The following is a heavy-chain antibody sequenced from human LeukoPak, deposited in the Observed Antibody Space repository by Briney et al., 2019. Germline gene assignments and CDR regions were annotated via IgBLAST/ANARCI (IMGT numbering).Heavy chain of an antibody. CDR2: IYHSGAT. Sequence: PSETLSLTCTVSGYSISSAYYWGWIRQPPGKGLEWIGSIYHSGATYYNPSPKSRLTISVDTSKNQFSLKLTSVTAADTAVYYCARDGGRYVDWLLQEYWGQGTLVTVSS. CDR3: ARDGGRYVDWLLQEY. J-gene: IGHJ4*02. CDR1: GYSISSAYY. D-gene: IGHD3-9*01. V-gene: IGHV4-38-2*02.